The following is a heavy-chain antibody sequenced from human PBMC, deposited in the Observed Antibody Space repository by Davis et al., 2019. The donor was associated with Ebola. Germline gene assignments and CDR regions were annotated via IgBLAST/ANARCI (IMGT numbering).Heavy chain of an antibody. Sequence: ASVKVSCKASGYTFTSYGISWVRQAPGQGLEWMGWISAYNGNTNYAQKLQGRVTMTTDTSTSTAYMELRSLRSDDTAVYYCAKEPPYDFWSGYHYGMDVWGKGTTVTVSS. CDR1: GYTFTSYG. CDR2: ISAYNGNT. V-gene: IGHV1-18*01. D-gene: IGHD3-3*01. CDR3: AKEPPYDFWSGYHYGMDV. J-gene: IGHJ6*04.